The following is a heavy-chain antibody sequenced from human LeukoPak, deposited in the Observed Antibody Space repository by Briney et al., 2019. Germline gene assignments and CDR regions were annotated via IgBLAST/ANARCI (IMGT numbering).Heavy chain of an antibody. CDR1: DGSVSSGYYY. J-gene: IGHJ5*02. V-gene: IGHV4-61*01. CDR2: IYYTGST. CDR3: AKATVGKWFDP. D-gene: IGHD4-23*01. Sequence: SETLSLTCTVSDGSVSSGYYYWTWIRQPPGKGLEWIGYIYYTGSTNYNPSLKSRVTMSVDTSKNQFFLKLSSVTAADTAVYYCAKATVGKWFDPWGQGTLVTVSS.